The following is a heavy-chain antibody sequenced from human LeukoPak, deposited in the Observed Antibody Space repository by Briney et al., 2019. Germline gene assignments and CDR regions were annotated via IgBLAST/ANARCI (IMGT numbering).Heavy chain of an antibody. V-gene: IGHV3-21*01. D-gene: IGHD1-26*01. CDR2: ISSSSSYI. Sequence: PGGSLRLSCAASGFTFSSYAVNWVRQAPGKGLEWVSSISSSSSYIYYADSVKGRFTISRDNAKNSLYLQKNSLRAEDTAVYYCARDLSYSDPNWFDPWGQGTLVTVSS. CDR3: ARDLSYSDPNWFDP. CDR1: GFTFSSYA. J-gene: IGHJ5*02.